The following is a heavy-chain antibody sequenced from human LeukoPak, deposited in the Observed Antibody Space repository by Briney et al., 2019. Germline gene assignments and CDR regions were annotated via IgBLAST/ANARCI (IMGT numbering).Heavy chain of an antibody. CDR1: GTSINTYS. V-gene: IGHV4-59*12. J-gene: IGHJ4*02. CDR2: VYASGDYNSVIN. Sequence: SQTLSLACTVSGTSINTYSWSWIRQTPGKGLEWIGYVYASGDYNSVINTYNPSLESRLTITVDTSKNQFALRVTSLTAAATAVYYCARGDQEFDYWGQGTRVTVSS. CDR3: ARGDQEFDY.